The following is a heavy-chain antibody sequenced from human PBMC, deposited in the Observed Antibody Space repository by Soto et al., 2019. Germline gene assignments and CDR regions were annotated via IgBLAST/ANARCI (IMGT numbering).Heavy chain of an antibody. J-gene: IGHJ6*02. D-gene: IGHD3-22*01. CDR2: INPSGGST. CDR1: GYTFTSYY. CDR3: ARDRVTTYYYDSSGLGNGIDV. Sequence: GASVKVSCKASGYTFTSYYMHWVRQAPGQGLEWMGIINPSGGSTSYAQKFQGRVTMTRDTSTSTVYMELSSLRSEDTAVYYCARDRVTTYYYDSSGLGNGIDVWGQGTTVTVSS. V-gene: IGHV1-46*01.